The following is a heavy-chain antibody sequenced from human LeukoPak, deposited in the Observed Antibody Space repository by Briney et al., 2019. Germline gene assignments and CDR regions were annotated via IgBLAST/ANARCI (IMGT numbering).Heavy chain of an antibody. CDR2: ISSSSSYI. D-gene: IGHD1-26*01. J-gene: IGHJ6*02. CDR1: GFTFSSYS. CDR3: AKDTRKGARDYYGLDV. Sequence: PGGPLRLSCAASGFTFSSYSMNWVRQAPGKGLEWVSSISSSSSYIYYADSVKGRFTISRDNAKNSLYLQMNSLRAEDTAVYYCAKDTRKGARDYYGLDVWGQGTTVTVSS. V-gene: IGHV3-21*01.